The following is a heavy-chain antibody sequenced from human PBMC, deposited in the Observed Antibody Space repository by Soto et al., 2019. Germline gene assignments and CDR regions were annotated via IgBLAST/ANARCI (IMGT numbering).Heavy chain of an antibody. J-gene: IGHJ3*01. V-gene: IGHV3-23*01. CDR2: IGGTDGDSDGVP. CDR3: VKRGRNWGAFDF. CDR1: GFILNNYA. D-gene: IGHD7-27*01. Sequence: VQLLASGGDVVQPGGSLRLSFVASGFILNNYAMSWVRQAPGKGLEWVSTIGGTDGDSDGVPWYEDSVKGRFTISRDSSANNLFLHMDTLRAEDSALYYCVKRGRNWGAFDFWGQGTTVVVSS.